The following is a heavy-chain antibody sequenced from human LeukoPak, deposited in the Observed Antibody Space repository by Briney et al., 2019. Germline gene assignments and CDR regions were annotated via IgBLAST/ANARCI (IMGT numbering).Heavy chain of an antibody. CDR1: GFTFSSYA. D-gene: IGHD2-2*01. Sequence: PGGSLRLSCAASGFTFSSYAMSWVRQAPGKGLEWVSAISGSGGSTYYADSVKGRFTISRDNSKNTLYLQMNSLRAEDTAVYYCAKEEGRCDTTSCAPFDYWGQGTLVTVSS. CDR2: ISGSGGST. CDR3: AKEEGRCDTTSCAPFDY. V-gene: IGHV3-23*01. J-gene: IGHJ4*02.